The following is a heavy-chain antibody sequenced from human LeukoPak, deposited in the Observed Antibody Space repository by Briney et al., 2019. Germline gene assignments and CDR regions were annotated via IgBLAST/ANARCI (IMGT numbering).Heavy chain of an antibody. J-gene: IGHJ4*02. CDR3: AKDGLRSSERLPPLNS. V-gene: IGHV3-23*01. D-gene: IGHD3-3*01. Sequence: GGSLRLSCTASGFTLSSYAMSWVRQAPGKGLEWVSLISGNAGSTYYADSVKGRFTISRDITKNTLYLQMNSLRAEDTATYYCAKDGLRSSERLPPLNSWGQGTLVTVSS. CDR1: GFTLSSYA. CDR2: ISGNAGST.